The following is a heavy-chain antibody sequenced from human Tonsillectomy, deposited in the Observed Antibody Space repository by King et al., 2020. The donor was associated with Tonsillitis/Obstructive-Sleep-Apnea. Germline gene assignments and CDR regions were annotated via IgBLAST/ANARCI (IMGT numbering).Heavy chain of an antibody. J-gene: IGHJ3*02. V-gene: IGHV1-69*01. CDR3: ARLYGGYSRGAFDI. D-gene: IGHD4-23*01. CDR2: IIPIFGTA. CDR1: GGTFSNYV. Sequence: VQLVESGAEVKKPGSSVTVSCKASGGTFSNYVIHWVRQAPGQGLEWMGGIIPIFGTANYAQKFQGRVTITADESTSTAYMELSSLRSEDTAVYYCARLYGGYSRGAFDIWGQGTMVTVSS.